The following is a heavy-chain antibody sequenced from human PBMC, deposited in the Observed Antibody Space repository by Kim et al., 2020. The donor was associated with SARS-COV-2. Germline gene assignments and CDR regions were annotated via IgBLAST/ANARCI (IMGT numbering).Heavy chain of an antibody. D-gene: IGHD3-10*01. J-gene: IGHJ4*02. CDR1: GFTFNNNA. Sequence: GGSLRLSCAASGFTFNNNAMSWVRQAPGKGLEWVSSISDGGGSIYYTDSVKGRFTISRDNSNNTLYLQMNSLRVEDTAVYYCAKAPLWFGDFGYWGQGALVTVPS. CDR3: AKAPLWFGDFGY. V-gene: IGHV3-23*01. CDR2: ISDGGGSI.